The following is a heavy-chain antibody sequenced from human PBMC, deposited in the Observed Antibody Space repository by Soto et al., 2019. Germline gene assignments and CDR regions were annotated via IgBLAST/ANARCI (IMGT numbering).Heavy chain of an antibody. CDR3: AKGGAIVAAGTRVYLYNAMDV. Sequence: SVKVSCKASGYTFTGYYVHWARQAPGQGLEWMGWINPNSGDTYLTQRFQGRVTMNRDTSIGTAYMELRGLTSDDTAEYYCAKGGAIVAAGTRVYLYNAMDVWGQGTTVTVSS. V-gene: IGHV1-2*02. D-gene: IGHD1-26*01. CDR1: GYTFTGYY. J-gene: IGHJ6*02. CDR2: INPNSGDT.